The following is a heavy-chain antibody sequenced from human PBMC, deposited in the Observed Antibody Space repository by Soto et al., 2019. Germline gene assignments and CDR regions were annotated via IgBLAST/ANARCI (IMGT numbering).Heavy chain of an antibody. J-gene: IGHJ6*02. CDR1: GFTFSSYE. V-gene: IGHV3-48*03. CDR2: ISSSGSTI. CDR3: ARHDHHYGMDV. Sequence: PGGSLRLSCAASGFTFSSYEMNWVRQAPGKGLEWVSYISSSGSTIYYADSVKGRFTISRDNAKNSPYLQMNSLRAEDTAVYYCARHDHHYGMDVWGQGTTVTVSS. D-gene: IGHD1-1*01.